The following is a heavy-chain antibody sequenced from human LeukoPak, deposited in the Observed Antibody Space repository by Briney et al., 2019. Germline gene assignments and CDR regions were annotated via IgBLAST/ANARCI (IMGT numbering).Heavy chain of an antibody. CDR2: IAVDGSQQ. Sequence: GPSLRLSCAASGFTFTHHGFRWVRQAPGKGLEWVALIAVDGSQQHYVDSLKGRITISIDNSRNTVDLQMTSLTVGDTAVYYCVVVLVRAAVWQFDIWGGGTLVTVPS. V-gene: IGHV3-33*03. CDR3: VVVLVRAAVWQFDI. J-gene: IGHJ2*01. CDR1: GFTFTHHG. D-gene: IGHD2-2*01.